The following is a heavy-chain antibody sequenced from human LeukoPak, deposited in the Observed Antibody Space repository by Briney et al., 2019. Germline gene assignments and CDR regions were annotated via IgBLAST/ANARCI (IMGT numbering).Heavy chain of an antibody. CDR3: ARDSSGYYDSSGYSDY. D-gene: IGHD3-22*01. CDR2: ISSSGSTI. CDR1: GFTFSDYY. Sequence: GGSLRLSCAPSGFTFSDYYMIWIREAPGKELEWVSYISSSGSTIYYADSVKGRFTISRDNAKNSLYLQMNSLRAEDTAVYYCARDSSGYYDSSGYSDYWGQGTLVTVSS. J-gene: IGHJ4*02. V-gene: IGHV3-11*01.